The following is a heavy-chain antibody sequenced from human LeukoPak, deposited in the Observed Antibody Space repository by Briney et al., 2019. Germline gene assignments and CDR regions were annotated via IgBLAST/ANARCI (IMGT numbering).Heavy chain of an antibody. D-gene: IGHD5-18*01. V-gene: IGHV4-39*07. Sequence: PSETLSLTCTVPGGSISSSAYYWGWIRQPPGKGLEWIRSIYYTGSTYYNPSLKSRITISVDTSKSQFSLKLSSVTAADTAVYYCARGGRGYSYAEGYYFDYWGQGTLVTVSS. J-gene: IGHJ4*02. CDR1: GGSISSSAYY. CDR2: IYYTGST. CDR3: ARGGRGYSYAEGYYFDY.